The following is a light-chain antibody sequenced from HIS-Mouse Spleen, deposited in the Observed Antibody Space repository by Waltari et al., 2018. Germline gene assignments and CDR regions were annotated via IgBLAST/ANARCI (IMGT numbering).Light chain of an antibody. V-gene: IGKV1-27*01. CDR2: AAS. CDR1: QGISNY. Sequence: DIQMTQSPSSLSASVGDRVTITCRASQGISNYLAWYQQKPGKVPKLLIYAASTLQSGVPSRFSGSGSGTDFTLTISRLQPEDVATYYCQKYNRAPPRLTFGGGTKVEIK. CDR3: QKYNRAPPRLT. J-gene: IGKJ4*02.